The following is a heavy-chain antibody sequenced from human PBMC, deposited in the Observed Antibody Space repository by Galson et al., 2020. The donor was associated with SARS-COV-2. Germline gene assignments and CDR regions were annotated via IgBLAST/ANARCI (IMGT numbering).Heavy chain of an antibody. CDR3: ARDRDGDYDY. J-gene: IGHJ4*02. CDR1: GFTVSSNY. Sequence: GGSLRLSCAASGFTVSSNYMSWVRQAPGKGLEWVLVIYSGGSTYYADSVKGRFTISRDNSKNTLYLQMNSLRAEDTAVYYCARDRDGDYDYWGQGTLVTVSS. D-gene: IGHD4-17*01. V-gene: IGHV3-53*01. CDR2: IYSGGST.